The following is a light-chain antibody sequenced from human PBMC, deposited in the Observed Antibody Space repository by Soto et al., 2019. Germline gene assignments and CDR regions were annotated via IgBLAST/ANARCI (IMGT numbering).Light chain of an antibody. J-gene: IGKJ1*01. Sequence: VMTQSPATLSVSPGERATLSCRASPSVFRSLHWYQQKPGQAPRILIYGAAPRATGISARFSGSGSGTEFTITISSLQSEDFAVYYCQHNHNWPAVGQGTKVDIK. CDR3: QHNHNWPA. CDR2: GAA. CDR1: PSVFRS. V-gene: IGKV3-15*01.